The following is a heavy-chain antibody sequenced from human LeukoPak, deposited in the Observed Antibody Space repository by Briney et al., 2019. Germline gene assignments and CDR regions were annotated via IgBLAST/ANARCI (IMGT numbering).Heavy chain of an antibody. CDR1: GGSISSSNW. Sequence: SGTLSLTCAVSGGSISSSNWWSWVRQPPGKGLEWIGEIYHSGITNYNPSLKSRVTISVDKSKNQFSLRLNSVTAADTAVYYCARVLRTASAGNTFDYWGQGALVTVSS. D-gene: IGHD6-13*01. CDR2: IYHSGIT. V-gene: IGHV4-4*02. CDR3: ARVLRTASAGNTFDY. J-gene: IGHJ4*02.